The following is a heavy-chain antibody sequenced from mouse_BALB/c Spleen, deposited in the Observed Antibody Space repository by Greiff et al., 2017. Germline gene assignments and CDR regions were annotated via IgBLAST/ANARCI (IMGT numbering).Heavy chain of an antibody. CDR3: AIEGCGFAY. CDR2: IDPENGNT. V-gene: IGHV14-1*02. J-gene: IGHJ3*01. Sequence: VQLQQSGAELVRPGASVKLSCKASGFNIKDYYMHWVKQRPEQGLEWIGWIDPENGNTIYDPKFPSKASITADTSSNTASLRLSSLTSEVTSVYYCAIEGCGFAYWGQGTLVTVSA. CDR1: GFNIKDYY.